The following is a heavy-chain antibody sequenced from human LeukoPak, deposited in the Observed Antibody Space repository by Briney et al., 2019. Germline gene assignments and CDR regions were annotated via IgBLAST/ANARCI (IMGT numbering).Heavy chain of an antibody. CDR3: ARDLSVVVPQGSYYYYGMDV. CDR2: IYHSGST. J-gene: IGHJ6*02. D-gene: IGHD2-2*01. Sequence: KPSETLSLTCTVSGGSIYSSNYYWGWIRQPPGKGLEWIGEIYHSGSTNYNPSLKSRVTISVDKSKNQFSLKLSSVTAADTAVYYCARDLSVVVPQGSYYYYGMDVWGQGTTVTVSS. V-gene: IGHV4-39*07. CDR1: GGSIYSSNYY.